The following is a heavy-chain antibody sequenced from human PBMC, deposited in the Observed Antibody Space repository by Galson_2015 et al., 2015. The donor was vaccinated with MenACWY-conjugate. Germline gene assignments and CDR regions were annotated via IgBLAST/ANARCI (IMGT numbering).Heavy chain of an antibody. Sequence: CAISGDRVSSHSVAWNWVRQSPSRGLEWLGRTYYRSKWNNDYALSVKSRITINPDTSKNQFSLQLNSVTPEDTAIYYCARQYSMCFDYWGQGTLVTVSS. J-gene: IGHJ4*02. CDR1: GDRVSSHSVA. CDR3: ARQYSMCFDY. CDR2: TYYRSKWNN. D-gene: IGHD1-26*01. V-gene: IGHV6-1*01.